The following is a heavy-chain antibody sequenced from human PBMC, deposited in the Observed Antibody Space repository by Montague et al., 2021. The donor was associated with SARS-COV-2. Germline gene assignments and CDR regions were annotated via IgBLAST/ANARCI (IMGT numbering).Heavy chain of an antibody. CDR3: ARATVDINMILVVITSVNHYFGS. Sequence: SETLSLTCAVYGGSFSGYYWTWIRQSPGKGLEWIGEINHSGSTNYSPSLESRVAISVDTSKNQFSLKLNSVTAADTAIYYCARATVDINMILVVITSVNHYFGSWGQGTPVTVS. D-gene: IGHD3-22*01. J-gene: IGHJ4*02. CDR2: INHSGST. V-gene: IGHV4-34*01. CDR1: GGSFSGYY.